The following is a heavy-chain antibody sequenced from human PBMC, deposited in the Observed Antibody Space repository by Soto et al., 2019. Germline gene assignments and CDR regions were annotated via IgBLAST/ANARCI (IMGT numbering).Heavy chain of an antibody. CDR1: GFTFSSYG. CDR3: AKDSYGGSYGDYGYFDY. CDR2: ISYDGSNK. V-gene: IGHV3-30*18. J-gene: IGHJ4*02. D-gene: IGHD4-17*01. Sequence: QVQLVESGGGVVQHGRSLRLSCAASGFTFSSYGMHWVRQAPGKGLEWVAVISYDGSNKYYADSVKGRFTISGDNSKNTLYLQMNSLRPEDTAVYYYAKDSYGGSYGDYGYFDYWGQGTLVTVSS.